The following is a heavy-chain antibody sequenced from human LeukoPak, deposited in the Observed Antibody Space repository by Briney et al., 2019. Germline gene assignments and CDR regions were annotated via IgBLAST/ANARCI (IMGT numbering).Heavy chain of an antibody. CDR2: IKQDGSEK. D-gene: IGHD3-3*01. V-gene: IGHV3-7*01. J-gene: IGHJ4*02. Sequence: GGSLRLSCAASGFTFSDYYMSWIRQAPGKGLEWVANIKQDGSEKYYVDSVKGRFTISRDNAKNSLYLQMNSLRAEDTAVYYCARQLAGSAIFGVGDYWGQGTLVAVSS. CDR1: GFTFSDYY. CDR3: ARQLAGSAIFGVGDY.